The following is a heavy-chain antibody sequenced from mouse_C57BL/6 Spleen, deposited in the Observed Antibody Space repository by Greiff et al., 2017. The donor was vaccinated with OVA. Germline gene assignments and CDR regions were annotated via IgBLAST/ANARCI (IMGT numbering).Heavy chain of an antibody. Sequence: QVQLQQPGAELVRPGSSVKLSCKASGYTFTSYWMDWVKQRPGQGLEWIGNIYPSDSETHYNQKFKDKATLTVDKSSSTAYMQLSSLTSEDSAVYYCARRPGYSNPFDDWGQGTTLTVSS. CDR1: GYTFTSYW. CDR3: ARRPGYSNPFDD. D-gene: IGHD2-5*01. J-gene: IGHJ2*01. CDR2: IYPSDSET. V-gene: IGHV1-61*01.